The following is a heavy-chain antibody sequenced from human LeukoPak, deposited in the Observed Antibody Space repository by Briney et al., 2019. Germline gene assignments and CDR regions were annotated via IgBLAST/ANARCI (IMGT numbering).Heavy chain of an antibody. J-gene: IGHJ6*03. CDR2: IYFSGST. Sequence: SETLSLTCTVSGGSIKNSPYYWGWIRQPPGGGLEWIGSIYFSGSTDPNPSLKSRLTISVDTSKNQFSLKLSSLTAADTAVYYCARVRGVGYMDVWGKGTTVTVSS. CDR3: ARVRGVGYMDV. V-gene: IGHV4-39*07. CDR1: GGSIKNSPYY. D-gene: IGHD3-10*01.